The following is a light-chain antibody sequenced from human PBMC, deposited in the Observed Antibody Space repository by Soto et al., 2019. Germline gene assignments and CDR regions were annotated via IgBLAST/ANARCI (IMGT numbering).Light chain of an antibody. CDR3: QQRSNWPWT. CDR1: QTISFS. J-gene: IGKJ1*01. Sequence: DIQMTQSPSTLSASVGDRVTITCRASQTISFSLAWYQQKPGKAPKLLIYDASTLQSGVPSRFSGSESGTEFILTISSLEPEDFAVYYCQQRSNWPWTFGQGTKVDIK. CDR2: DAS. V-gene: IGKV1-5*01.